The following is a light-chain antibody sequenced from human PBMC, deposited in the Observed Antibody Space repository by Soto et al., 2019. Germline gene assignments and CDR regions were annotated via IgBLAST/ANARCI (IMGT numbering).Light chain of an antibody. Sequence: QSALTQPASVSRSPGQSITISCTGTSSDFGNYNLVSWYQQHPGKVPKLILFEVNKRPSGVSGRFSGSKSGNTASLTISGLQAEDEADYYCCSFTSSNTHVFGTGTKATVL. CDR2: EVN. J-gene: IGLJ1*01. V-gene: IGLV2-23*02. CDR1: SSDFGNYNL. CDR3: CSFTSSNTHV.